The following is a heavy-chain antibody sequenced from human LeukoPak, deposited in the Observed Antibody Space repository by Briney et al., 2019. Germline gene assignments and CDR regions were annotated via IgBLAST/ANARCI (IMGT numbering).Heavy chain of an antibody. CDR2: INWNGGST. D-gene: IGHD2-2*01. V-gene: IGHV3-20*04. CDR1: GFTFDDYG. Sequence: PGGSLRLSCAASGFTFDDYGMSWVRQAPGKGLEWVSGINWNGGSTGYADSVKGRFTISRDNAKNSLYLQMNSLRAEDTALYYCARDPHCSSTSCYFEGWYEIDYWGQGTLVTVSS. CDR3: ARDPHCSSTSCYFEGWYEIDY. J-gene: IGHJ4*02.